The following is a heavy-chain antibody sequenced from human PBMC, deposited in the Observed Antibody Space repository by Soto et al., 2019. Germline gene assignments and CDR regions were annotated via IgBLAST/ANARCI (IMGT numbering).Heavy chain of an antibody. D-gene: IGHD3-10*01. Sequence: QVQLQESGPGLVKPSQTLSLTCTVSGDSIKRDDYYWSWIRQPPGKGLEWIGYILYSGTTYYNPSLKSRLIISLDRSKNQFSLNLTSVTAADTAVYYCARDGGPLYYGMDFWGQGTTVTVSS. J-gene: IGHJ6*02. CDR1: GDSIKRDDYY. CDR2: ILYSGTT. V-gene: IGHV4-30-4*01. CDR3: ARDGGPLYYGMDF.